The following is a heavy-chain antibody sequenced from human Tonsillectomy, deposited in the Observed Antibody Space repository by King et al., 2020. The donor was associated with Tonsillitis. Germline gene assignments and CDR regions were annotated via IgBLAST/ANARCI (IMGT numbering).Heavy chain of an antibody. Sequence: QLVQSGGGVVQPGRSLRLSCIASGFTFRRYGMHWVRQAPGKGLEWVAVISYDGSDKYNADSVKGRFTISRDNSKNTLYLQMNSLRAEDTAVYYCAKLHGDYDWYFDLWGRGTLVTVSS. CDR1: GFTFRRYG. CDR3: AKLHGDYDWYFDL. J-gene: IGHJ2*01. D-gene: IGHD4-17*01. V-gene: IGHV3-30*18. CDR2: ISYDGSDK.